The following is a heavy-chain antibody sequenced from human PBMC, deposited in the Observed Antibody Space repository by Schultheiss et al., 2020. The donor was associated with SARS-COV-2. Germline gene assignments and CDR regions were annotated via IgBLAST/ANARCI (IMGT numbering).Heavy chain of an antibody. CDR1: GFTFSSYG. J-gene: IGHJ4*02. CDR2: ISWNSGSI. V-gene: IGHV3-NL1*01. CDR3: AKDWSPYSSSWYDY. Sequence: GGSLRLSCAASGFTFSSYGMHWVRQAPGWGLEWVSGISWNSGSIGYADSMKGRFTISRDNSKNTLYLQMNSLRAEDTAVYYCAKDWSPYSSSWYDYWGQGTLVTVSS. D-gene: IGHD6-13*01.